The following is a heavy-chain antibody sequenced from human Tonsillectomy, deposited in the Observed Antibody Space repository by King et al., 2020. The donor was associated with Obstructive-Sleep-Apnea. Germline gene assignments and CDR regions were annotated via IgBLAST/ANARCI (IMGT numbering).Heavy chain of an antibody. CDR3: ARGGSYYNSYGDY. D-gene: IGHD1-26*01. Sequence: QLVQSGGGLVQPGGSLRLSCAASGFTFSSYSMNWVRQAPGKGLEWVSYISSSSSTIYYADSVKGRFTISRDNAKNSLYLQMNSLRAEDTAVYYCARGGSYYNSYGDYWGQGTLVTVSS. J-gene: IGHJ4*02. CDR1: GFTFSSYS. V-gene: IGHV3-48*01. CDR2: ISSSSSTI.